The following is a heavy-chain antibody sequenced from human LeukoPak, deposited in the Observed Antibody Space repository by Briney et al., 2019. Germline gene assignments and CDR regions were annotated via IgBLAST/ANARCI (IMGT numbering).Heavy chain of an antibody. CDR2: IYYSGST. CDR1: GGSISSYY. D-gene: IGHD3-3*01. CDR3: AGKLGGYDFWSGSGFDY. J-gene: IGHJ4*02. V-gene: IGHV4-59*01. Sequence: SETLSLTCTVSGGSISSYYWSWIRQPPGKGLEWIGYIYYSGSTNYNPSLKSRVTISVDTSKNQFSLKLSSVTAADTAVYYCAGKLGGYDFWSGSGFDYWGQGTLVTVSS.